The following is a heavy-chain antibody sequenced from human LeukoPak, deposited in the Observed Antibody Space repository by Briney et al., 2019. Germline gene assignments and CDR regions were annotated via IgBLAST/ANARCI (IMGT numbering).Heavy chain of an antibody. Sequence: RPGGSLRLSCAASGFTFSSYAMSWVRQAPGKGLEWVSAISGSGGSTYYADSVKGRFTISRDNSKNTLYLQMNSLRAEDTAVYYCAKIGRYYYDSSGYRAEYFQHWGQGTLVTVSS. CDR1: GFTFSSYA. CDR3: AKIGRYYYDSSGYRAEYFQH. D-gene: IGHD3-22*01. CDR2: ISGSGGST. V-gene: IGHV3-23*01. J-gene: IGHJ1*01.